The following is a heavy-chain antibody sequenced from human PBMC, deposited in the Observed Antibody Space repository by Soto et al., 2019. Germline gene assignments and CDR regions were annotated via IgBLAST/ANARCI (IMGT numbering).Heavy chain of an antibody. V-gene: IGHV5-51*03. Sequence: GEPQKICSKGAEYSFTNYWIGGVRQIAGKGLEWMGVIYPGDSDTSYSPSSQGQVTISADRSSTTAYLQWSSLKASDTAMYYCARTYYYDTSGPNYFGMDVWGQGTTVTVSS. D-gene: IGHD3-22*01. CDR3: ARTYYYDTSGPNYFGMDV. J-gene: IGHJ6*02. CDR1: EYSFTNYW. CDR2: IYPGDSDT.